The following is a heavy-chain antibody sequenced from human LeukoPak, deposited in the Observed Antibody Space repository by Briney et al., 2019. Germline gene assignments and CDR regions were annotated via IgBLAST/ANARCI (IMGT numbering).Heavy chain of an antibody. CDR2: IDPSDSYT. CDR3: ASRATVPPYNWFDP. CDR1: GYTFISNW. J-gene: IGHJ5*02. Sequence: GESLKISCKGSGYTFISNWITWVRQMPGKGLEWMGRIDPSDSYTNYSPSFQGHVAISADKSTSTAYLQWSSLKASDTAMYYCASRATVPPYNWFDPRGQGTLVTVSS. D-gene: IGHD4-17*01. V-gene: IGHV5-10-1*01.